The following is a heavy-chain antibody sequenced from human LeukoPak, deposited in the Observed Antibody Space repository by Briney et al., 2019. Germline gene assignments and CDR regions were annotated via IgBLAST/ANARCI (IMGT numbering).Heavy chain of an antibody. D-gene: IGHD3-10*01. CDR2: ILYDGSNK. CDR1: GFTFSSYA. CDR3: AKGSKAYYGSGSFYLSRDHFISR. Sequence: GRSLRLSCAASGFTFSSYAMYWVRQAPGKGLQWVATILYDGSNKYYVDSVKGRFTISRDNSKHTLYLQMNSLRAEDTAVYYCAKGSKAYYGSGSFYLSRDHFISRWGQGTLVTVSS. V-gene: IGHV3-30*04. J-gene: IGHJ4*02.